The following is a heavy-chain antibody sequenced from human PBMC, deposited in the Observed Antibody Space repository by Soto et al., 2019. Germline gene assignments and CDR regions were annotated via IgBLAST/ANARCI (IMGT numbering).Heavy chain of an antibody. CDR2: IYYSGST. V-gene: IGHV4-39*01. Sequence: SETLSLTCTVSGGSISSSSYYWGWIRQPPGKGLEWIGSIYYSGSTYYNPSLKSRVTISVDTSKNQFSLKLSSVTAADTAVYYCARHGLMYGSGSYYKGPGYYYYMDVWGKGTTVTVSS. D-gene: IGHD3-10*01. CDR3: ARHGLMYGSGSYYKGPGYYYYMDV. J-gene: IGHJ6*03. CDR1: GGSISSSSYY.